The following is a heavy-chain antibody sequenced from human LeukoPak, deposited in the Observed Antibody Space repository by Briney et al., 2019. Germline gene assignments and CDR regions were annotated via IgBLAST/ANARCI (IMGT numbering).Heavy chain of an antibody. J-gene: IGHJ4*02. Sequence: ASVKVSCKASGYTFTGYYMHWVRQAPGQGLEWMGWINPNSGGTNYAQKFQGRVTMTRDTSISTAYMELSRLRSDDTAVYYCATRGGGSSWYDYYFDYWGQGTLVTVSS. CDR2: INPNSGGT. CDR3: ATRGGGSSWYDYYFDY. V-gene: IGHV1-2*02. D-gene: IGHD6-13*01. CDR1: GYTFTGYY.